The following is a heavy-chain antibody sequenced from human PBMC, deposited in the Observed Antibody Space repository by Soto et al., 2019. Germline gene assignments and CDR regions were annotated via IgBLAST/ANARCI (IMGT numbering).Heavy chain of an antibody. J-gene: IGHJ4*02. V-gene: IGHV3-23*01. CDR3: AKSYYDFWTGSRGSYFDS. CDR1: GFIFDNFD. CDR2: ISGSGGST. Sequence: GGSLRLSCAASGFIFDNFDMSWVRQAPGKGLEWVSVISGSGGSTRYADSVQGRSTISRDNSNNTLYLQMNNLRADDTAVYYCAKSYYDFWTGSRGSYFDSWGQGTLVTVSS. D-gene: IGHD3-3*01.